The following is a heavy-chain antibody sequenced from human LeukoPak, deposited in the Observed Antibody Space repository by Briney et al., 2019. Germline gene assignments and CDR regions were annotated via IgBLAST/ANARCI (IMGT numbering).Heavy chain of an antibody. CDR3: ARTGGDYHDSSGYFVGGYNYYMDV. J-gene: IGHJ6*03. Sequence: GGSLRLSCAASGFTFSSYGMHWVRQAPGKGLEWVAFIRYDGSNKYYADSVKGRFTISRDNSKNTLYLQMNSLRAEDTAVYYCARTGGDYHDSSGYFVGGYNYYMDVWGEGTTVTVSS. V-gene: IGHV3-30*02. D-gene: IGHD3-22*01. CDR2: IRYDGSNK. CDR1: GFTFSSYG.